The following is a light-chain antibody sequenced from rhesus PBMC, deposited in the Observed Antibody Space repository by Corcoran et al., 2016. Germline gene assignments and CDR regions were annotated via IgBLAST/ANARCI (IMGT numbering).Light chain of an antibody. V-gene: IGKV1-33*02. J-gene: IGKJ3*01. CDR3: QQHSSNPFT. CDR1: QGIRNW. Sequence: DIQMTQSPSSLSASVGDRVTITCQASQGIRNWLAWYQQKPWKAPKHLNYAASSLQSGVPSRFGGSGSGTEFTLTISSLQPEDFATYYCQQHSSNPFTFGPGTKLDIK. CDR2: AAS.